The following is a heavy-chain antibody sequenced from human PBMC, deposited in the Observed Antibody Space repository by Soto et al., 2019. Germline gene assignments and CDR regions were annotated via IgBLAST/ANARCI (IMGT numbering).Heavy chain of an antibody. V-gene: IGHV4-39*01. Sequence: SETLSLTCIVSGESISSSSYYWGWIRHPPGKGLEWIGSIYYSGRTYYNPSFKSRVTISIDTSKNQFSLKLSSVTATDTAVYYCARQRTTVVTQAYFDHWGQGALVTVSS. J-gene: IGHJ4*02. CDR1: GESISSSSYY. CDR2: IYYSGRT. CDR3: ARQRTTVVTQAYFDH. D-gene: IGHD2-21*02.